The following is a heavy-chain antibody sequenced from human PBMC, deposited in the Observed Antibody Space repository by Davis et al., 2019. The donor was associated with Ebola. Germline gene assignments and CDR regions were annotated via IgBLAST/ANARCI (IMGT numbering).Heavy chain of an antibody. CDR3: AKDIVYDSSGLDY. V-gene: IGHV3-43*01. D-gene: IGHD3-22*01. CDR2: ISWDGGST. CDR1: GFTFDDYT. J-gene: IGHJ4*02. Sequence: GESLKISCAASGFTFDDYTMHWVRQAPGKGLEWVSLISWDGGSTYYADSVKGRFTISRDNSKNSLYLQMNSLRAEDTALYYCAKDIVYDSSGLDYWGQGTLVTVSS.